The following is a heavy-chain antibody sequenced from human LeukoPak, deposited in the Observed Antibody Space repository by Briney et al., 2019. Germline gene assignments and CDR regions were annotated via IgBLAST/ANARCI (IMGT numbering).Heavy chain of an antibody. J-gene: IGHJ4*02. Sequence: GESLKISCKGSGYSFTSYWIGWVRQMPGKGLEWMGIIYPGDSDTRYSPSFQGQVTISADKSISTAYLQWSSLTASDTAMYYCATHDRYDFWSGMAVDYWGQGTLVTVSS. D-gene: IGHD3-3*01. CDR2: IYPGDSDT. CDR3: ATHDRYDFWSGMAVDY. CDR1: GYSFTSYW. V-gene: IGHV5-51*01.